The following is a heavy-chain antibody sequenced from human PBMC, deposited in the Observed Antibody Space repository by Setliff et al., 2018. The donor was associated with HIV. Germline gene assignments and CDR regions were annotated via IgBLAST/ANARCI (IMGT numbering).Heavy chain of an antibody. J-gene: IGHJ4*01. Sequence: PSETLSLTCAVYGESFSAYFWSWIRQPPGKGLEWIGLINHSGSTNYNPSLKSRVTISVDTSRAQFSLKLTSVTTADSAVYYCARRMGHSGRGYSYYFDYWGLGTPVTVSS. V-gene: IGHV4-34*01. CDR3: ARRMGHSGRGYSYYFDY. CDR2: INHSGST. D-gene: IGHD5-18*01. CDR1: GESFSAYF.